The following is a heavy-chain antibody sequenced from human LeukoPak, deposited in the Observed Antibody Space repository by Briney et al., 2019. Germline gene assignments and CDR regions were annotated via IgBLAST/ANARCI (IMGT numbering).Heavy chain of an antibody. CDR3: ARDPSMFGVVIKVLTEADRGY. Sequence: PGGSLRLSRTASGFIFSRYWMSWVRQAPGKGLEWVANIKQDGSEKYYVDSVKGRFTISRDNAKNSLYLQMNSLRAEDTAVYYCARDPSMFGVVIKVLTEADRGYWGQGTLVTVSS. J-gene: IGHJ4*02. CDR1: GFIFSRYW. D-gene: IGHD3-3*01. CDR2: IKQDGSEK. V-gene: IGHV3-7*01.